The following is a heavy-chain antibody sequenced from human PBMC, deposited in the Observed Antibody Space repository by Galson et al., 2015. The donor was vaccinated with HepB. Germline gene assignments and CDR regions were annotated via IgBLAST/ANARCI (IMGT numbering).Heavy chain of an antibody. CDR3: ARRGWGSSFWYFDL. CDR1: GYIFTNYW. J-gene: IGHJ2*01. Sequence: QSGAEVKEPGESLKISCKASGYIFTNYWIGWVHHMPGKGLEWMGRIYPGDSDTTYSPSFQGQVTISADKSIGTAYLQWNSLKASDTAIYYCARRGWGSSFWYFDLWGHGTLVTVSS. CDR2: IYPGDSDT. V-gene: IGHV5-51*07. D-gene: IGHD7-27*01.